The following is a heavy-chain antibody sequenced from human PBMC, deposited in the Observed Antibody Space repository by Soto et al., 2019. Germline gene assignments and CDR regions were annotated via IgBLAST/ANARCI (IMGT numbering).Heavy chain of an antibody. CDR3: ARVSNYGDYAYSFDI. CDR2: INDSGST. CDR1: GGSFSGYY. Sequence: SETLSLTCAVYGGSFSGYYWNWIRQPPGKGLEWIGEINDSGSTNYNPSLKSRLTISVDTSKNQFSLKLSSVTAADTAVYYCARVSNYGDYAYSFDIWGQGTSVTVSS. D-gene: IGHD4-17*01. V-gene: IGHV4-34*01. J-gene: IGHJ3*02.